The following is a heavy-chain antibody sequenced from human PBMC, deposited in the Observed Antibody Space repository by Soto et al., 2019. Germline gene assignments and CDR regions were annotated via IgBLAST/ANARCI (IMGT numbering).Heavy chain of an antibody. CDR1: GYTFTGYY. J-gene: IGHJ3*02. V-gene: IGHV1-2*04. CDR2: INPNSGGT. Sequence: ASVKVSCKASGYTFTGYYMHWVRQAPGQGLEWMGWINPNSGGTNYAQKFQGWVTMTRDTSISTAYMELSRLRSDDTAVYYCARGSGLGSDAFDIWGQGTMVTVSS. D-gene: IGHD1-26*01. CDR3: ARGSGLGSDAFDI.